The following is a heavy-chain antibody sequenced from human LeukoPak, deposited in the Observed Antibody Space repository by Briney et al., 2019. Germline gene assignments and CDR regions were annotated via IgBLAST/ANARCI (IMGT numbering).Heavy chain of an antibody. CDR3: ARGTPDY. J-gene: IGHJ4*02. CDR2: ISYDGSNK. V-gene: IGHV3-30-3*01. D-gene: IGHD4-23*01. Sequence: PGRSLRLSCAASGFTFSSYAMHWVHQAPGKGLEWVAVISYDGSNKYYADSVKGRFTISRDNSKNTLYLQMNSLRAEDTAVYYCARGTPDYWGQGTLVTVSS. CDR1: GFTFSSYA.